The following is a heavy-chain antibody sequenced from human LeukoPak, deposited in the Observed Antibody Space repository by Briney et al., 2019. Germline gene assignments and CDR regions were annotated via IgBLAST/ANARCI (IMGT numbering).Heavy chain of an antibody. CDR2: IGGSGNST. Sequence: GRSLSLSCAASGFTFGNYAMTWVRQAPGEGLEWVSSIGGSGNSTYYAVSVKGRYTNSRDNSKNTLFLQMNRLRAEDTAIYFCAKAPSNNYVELDSWGQGTLVTVSS. J-gene: IGHJ4*02. CDR3: AKAPSNNYVELDS. V-gene: IGHV3-23*01. D-gene: IGHD4-11*01. CDR1: GFTFGNYA.